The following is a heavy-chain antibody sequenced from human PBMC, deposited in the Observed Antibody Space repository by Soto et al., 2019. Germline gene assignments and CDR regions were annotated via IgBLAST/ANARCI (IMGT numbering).Heavy chain of an antibody. CDR1: GYTFSTYY. V-gene: IGHV1-46*04. Sequence: QVQLVQSGAEVKKPGASVKVSCKASGYTFSTYYVHWVRQAPGLGLEWMGIINPTGGATTYAQKLQGRVSMTRDTSRSTVYMGLSSLRSEDTAVYYCARGGVESIYGMDVWGQGTTVTVSS. CDR3: ARGGVESIYGMDV. J-gene: IGHJ6*02. D-gene: IGHD3-3*01. CDR2: INPTGGAT.